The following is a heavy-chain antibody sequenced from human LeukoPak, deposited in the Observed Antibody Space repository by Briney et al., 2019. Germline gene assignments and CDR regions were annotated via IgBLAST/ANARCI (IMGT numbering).Heavy chain of an antibody. CDR1: GFTFSGYD. V-gene: IGHV3-48*03. CDR2: ISTSGSTI. Sequence: PGVSLRLSCAASGFTFSGYDMNWVRQAPGKGLEWVSYISTSGSTIYYADSVKGRFTVSRDNAKNSLYLQMNSPRAEDTADYYCARDPGYCSSTSCYKFFDYWGQGTLVTVSS. CDR3: ARDPGYCSSTSCYKFFDY. D-gene: IGHD2-2*02. J-gene: IGHJ4*02.